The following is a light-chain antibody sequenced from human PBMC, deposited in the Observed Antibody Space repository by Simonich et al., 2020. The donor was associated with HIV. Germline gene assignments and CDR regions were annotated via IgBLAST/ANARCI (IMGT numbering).Light chain of an antibody. CDR3: SSYTSSSTVV. CDR2: DVR. J-gene: IGLJ2*01. V-gene: IGLV2-14*02. Sequence: QSALTQPASVSGSPGQAITISCTGTSSDVGKYNLVSWYQHHPGKAPKLMIYDVRKRPAGVSNRFSGSKSGNTASLTISGLQAEDEADYYCSSYTSSSTVVFGGGTKLTVL. CDR1: SSDVGKYNL.